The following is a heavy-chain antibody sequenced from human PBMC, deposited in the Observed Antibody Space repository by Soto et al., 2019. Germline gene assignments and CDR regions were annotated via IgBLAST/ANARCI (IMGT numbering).Heavy chain of an antibody. CDR3: VRRHVSATGIDWFDP. CDR2: INAANGDT. J-gene: IGHJ5*02. V-gene: IGHV1-3*01. D-gene: IGHD6-13*01. Sequence: AAVKVSCKASGYTFTSYGIHWVRQAPGQRLEWMGWINAANGDTKYSPKFQGRVTITRDTSASTAYMELSSLRSEDTAAYYCVRRHVSATGIDWFDPWGQGTLVTVSS. CDR1: GYTFTSYG.